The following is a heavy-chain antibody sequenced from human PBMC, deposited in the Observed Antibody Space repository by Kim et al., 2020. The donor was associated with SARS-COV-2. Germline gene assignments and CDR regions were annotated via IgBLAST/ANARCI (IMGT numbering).Heavy chain of an antibody. Sequence: GGSTLYADSVKGRFTISRDNSKNTLYLQMNSLRAEDTAVYYGARLPYGMDVWGQGTTVTVSS. CDR3: ARLPYGMDV. CDR2: GGST. V-gene: IGHV3-53*01. J-gene: IGHJ6*02.